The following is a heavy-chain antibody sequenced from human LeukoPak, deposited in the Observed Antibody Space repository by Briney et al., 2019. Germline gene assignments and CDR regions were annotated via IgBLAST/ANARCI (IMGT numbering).Heavy chain of an antibody. V-gene: IGHV3-21*01. CDR3: ARDIAAAGYFDY. CDR1: GFTFSSYS. CDR2: ISSSSSYI. J-gene: IGHJ4*02. Sequence: PGGSLRLSCATSGFTFSSYSMNWVRQAPGKGLEWVSSISSSSSYIYYADSVKGRFTISRDNAKNSLYLQMNSLRAEDTAVYYCARDIAAAGYFDYWGQGTLVTVSS. D-gene: IGHD6-13*01.